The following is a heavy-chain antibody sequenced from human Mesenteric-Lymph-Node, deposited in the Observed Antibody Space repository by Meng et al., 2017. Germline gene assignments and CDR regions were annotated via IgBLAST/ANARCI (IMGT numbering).Heavy chain of an antibody. CDR1: GGSVSSGSYY. J-gene: IGHJ4*02. Sequence: QRQEWGPGRVRPSETLSLTCTVSGGSVSSGSYYWSWIRQPPGKGLEWIGYISYSGSTNYNPSLRSRVTISVDTSKNQFSLRLNSVTAADTAVYYCARVSSGWDYFDYWGQGTLVTVSS. CDR2: ISYSGST. D-gene: IGHD6-19*01. CDR3: ARVSSGWDYFDY. V-gene: IGHV4-61*01.